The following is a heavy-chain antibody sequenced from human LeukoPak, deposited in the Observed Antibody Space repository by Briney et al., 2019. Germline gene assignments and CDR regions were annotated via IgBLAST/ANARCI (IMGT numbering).Heavy chain of an antibody. J-gene: IGHJ3*02. D-gene: IGHD3-3*01. CDR1: GGTFSSYA. Sequence: ASLKLSCKASGGTFSSYAISWVRQAPGQGLEWMGRINPNSGGTNYAQKFQGRVTMTRDTSISTAYMDLSRLRSDDTAVYYCARGYDFWSGDEINAFDIGGQGTMVTVSS. CDR2: INPNSGGT. CDR3: ARGYDFWSGDEINAFDI. V-gene: IGHV1-2*06.